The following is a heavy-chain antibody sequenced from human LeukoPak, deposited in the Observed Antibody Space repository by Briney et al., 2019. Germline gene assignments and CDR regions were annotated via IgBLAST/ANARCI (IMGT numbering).Heavy chain of an antibody. CDR2: ISAYNGNT. V-gene: IGHV1-18*01. CDR3: ARVHSSGYYFITPDAFDI. D-gene: IGHD3-22*01. Sequence: ASVKVSCKASGYTFTSYGISWVRQAPGQGLEWMGWISAYNGNTNYAQKLQGRVTMTTDTSTSTACMELRSLRSDDTAVYYCARVHSSGYYFITPDAFDIWGQGTMVTVSS. J-gene: IGHJ3*02. CDR1: GYTFTSYG.